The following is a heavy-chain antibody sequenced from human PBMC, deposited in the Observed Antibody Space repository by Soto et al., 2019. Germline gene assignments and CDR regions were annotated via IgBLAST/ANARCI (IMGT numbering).Heavy chain of an antibody. J-gene: IGHJ3*02. CDR1: GGSFSTYY. CDR3: ARGGSNDWQVAFDI. Sequence: SETLSLTCVVSGGSFSTYYYNWIRQSPGKGLEWIGEINHSGSNKYSPSLKSRVTMSLDTSKNQFSLKLTSVTAEDTAVYYCARGGSNDWQVAFDIWGQGTMVTVSS. V-gene: IGHV4-34*01. CDR2: INHSGSN. D-gene: IGHD3-9*01.